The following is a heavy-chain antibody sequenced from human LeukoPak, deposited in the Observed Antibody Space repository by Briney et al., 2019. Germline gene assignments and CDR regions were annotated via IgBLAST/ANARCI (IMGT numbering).Heavy chain of an antibody. J-gene: IGHJ4*02. D-gene: IGHD6-13*01. V-gene: IGHV1-69*13. CDR2: IIPIFGTA. CDR1: VGTFSNYA. Sequence: ASVTVSCKASVGTFSNYAISWVRQAPGQGREGMGGIIPIFGTANYAQKLQGRVTITADESTSTAYMELSSLRSEDTAVYYCARGRFLSSSSGSGSNDYWGQGTLVTVSS. CDR3: ARGRFLSSSSGSGSNDY.